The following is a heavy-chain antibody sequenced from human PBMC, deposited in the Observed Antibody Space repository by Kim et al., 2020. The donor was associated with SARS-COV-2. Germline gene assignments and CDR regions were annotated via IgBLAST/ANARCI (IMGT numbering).Heavy chain of an antibody. D-gene: IGHD3-10*01. V-gene: IGHV3-13*01. J-gene: IGHJ3*02. Sequence: GGSLRLSCAASGFTFSSYDMHWVRQATGKGLEWVSAIGTAGDTYYPGSVKGRFTISRENAKNSLYLQMNSLRAGDTAVYYCARATGRVRGVRETVDAFDIWGQGTMVTVSS. CDR2: IGTAGDT. CDR1: GFTFSSYD. CDR3: ARATGRVRGVRETVDAFDI.